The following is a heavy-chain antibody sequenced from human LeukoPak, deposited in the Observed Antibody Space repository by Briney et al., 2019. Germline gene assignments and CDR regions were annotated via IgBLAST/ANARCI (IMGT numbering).Heavy chain of an antibody. CDR3: AKGPSTVTTRGYFDY. Sequence: GGSLRLSCAASGFTFSSYAMSWVRQAPGKGLEWVSGISGSGGSTYYAESVKGRFTISRDKSKSTMYLQMNSLRDEDTAVYYCAKGPSTVTTRGYFDYWGRGTLVTVSS. CDR1: GFTFSSYA. V-gene: IGHV3-23*01. D-gene: IGHD4-17*01. CDR2: ISGSGGST. J-gene: IGHJ4*02.